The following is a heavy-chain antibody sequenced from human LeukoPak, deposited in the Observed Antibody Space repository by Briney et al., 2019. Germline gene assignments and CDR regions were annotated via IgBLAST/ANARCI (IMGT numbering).Heavy chain of an antibody. D-gene: IGHD2-15*01. CDR1: GGSISSGGYY. V-gene: IGHV4-31*03. J-gene: IGHJ5*02. CDR3: ARAGGPADIVVVVAATPVYNWFDP. CDR2: IYYSGST. Sequence: SETLSLTCTASGGSISSGGYYWSWIRQHPGKGLEWIGYIYYSGSTYYNPSLKSRVTISVDTSKNQFSLKLSSVTAADTAVYYCARAGGPADIVVVVAATPVYNWFDPWGQGTLVTVSS.